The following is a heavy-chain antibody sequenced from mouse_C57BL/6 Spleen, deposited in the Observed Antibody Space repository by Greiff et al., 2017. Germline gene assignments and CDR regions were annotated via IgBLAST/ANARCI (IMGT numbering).Heavy chain of an antibody. CDR2: IWSGGST. Sequence: VKLMESGPGLVQPSQSLSITCTVSGFSLTSYGVHWVRQSPGKGLEWLGVIWSGGSTDYNAAFISRLSISKDNSKSQVFFKMNSLQADDTAIYYCARNWDYDGYPFAYWGQGTLVTVSA. V-gene: IGHV2-2*01. CDR3: ARNWDYDGYPFAY. D-gene: IGHD2-3*01. CDR1: GFSLTSYG. J-gene: IGHJ3*01.